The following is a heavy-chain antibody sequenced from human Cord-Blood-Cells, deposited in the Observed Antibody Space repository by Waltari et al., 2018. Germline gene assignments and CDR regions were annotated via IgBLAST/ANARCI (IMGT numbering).Heavy chain of an antibody. CDR3: ANEVSVTSSSWTDY. V-gene: IGHV3-23*01. CDR2: ICASGNSN. CDR1: GVTFSSYA. Sequence: EVQLLESGGGLVQPGGSLRLSCAAAGVTFSSYAMSWVRQAPGKGLEWVSAICASGNSNYSAHPASGRLTLPTDPAKYPPYLQMISLRAEDTAVYSCANEVSVTSSSWTDYSAHRTLVTVSP. D-gene: IGHD6-13*01. J-gene: IGHJ4*01.